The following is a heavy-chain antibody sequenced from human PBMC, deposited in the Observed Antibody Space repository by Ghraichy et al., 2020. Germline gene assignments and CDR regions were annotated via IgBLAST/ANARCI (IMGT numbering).Heavy chain of an antibody. CDR3: ARADYGDDADFDY. V-gene: IGHV3-21*01. CDR1: GFTFSSYS. D-gene: IGHD4-17*01. Sequence: GGSLRLSCAASGFTFSSYSMNWVRQAPGKGLEWVSSISSSSSYIYYADSVKGRFTISRDNAKNSLYLQMNSLRAEDTAVYYCARADYGDDADFDYWGQGTLVTVSS. J-gene: IGHJ4*02. CDR2: ISSSSSYI.